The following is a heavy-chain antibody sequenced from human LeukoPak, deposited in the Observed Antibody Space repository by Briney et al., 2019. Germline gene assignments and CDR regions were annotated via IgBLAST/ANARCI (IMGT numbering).Heavy chain of an antibody. J-gene: IGHJ4*02. CDR2: IIPIFGTA. V-gene: IGHV1-69*05. CDR1: GGTFSSFA. D-gene: IGHD1-14*01. CDR3: ARATGGGYYFDY. Sequence: VASVKVSCKASGGTFSSFAISWVRQAPGQGLEWMGGIIPIFGTANYAQKFQGRVTITTDESTSTAYMELSSLRSEDTAVYYCARATGGGYYFDYWGQGTLVTVSS.